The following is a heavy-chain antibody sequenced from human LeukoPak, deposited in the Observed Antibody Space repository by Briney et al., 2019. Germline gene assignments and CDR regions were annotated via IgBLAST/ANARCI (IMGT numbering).Heavy chain of an antibody. V-gene: IGHV3-11*01. CDR3: ARDRYSGSYPLDY. J-gene: IGHJ4*02. Sequence: DSVKGRFTISRDNAKNSLYLQMNSLRAEDTAVYYCARDRYSGSYPLDYWGQGTLVTVSS. D-gene: IGHD1-26*01.